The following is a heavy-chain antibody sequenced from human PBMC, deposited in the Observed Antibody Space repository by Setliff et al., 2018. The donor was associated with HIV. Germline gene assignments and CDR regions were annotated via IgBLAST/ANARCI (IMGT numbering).Heavy chain of an antibody. V-gene: IGHV3-15*01. CDR3: TTAGHGSLDFDY. D-gene: IGHD1-1*01. J-gene: IGHJ4*02. CDR2: INSEADGGTE. CDR1: GFFFKNAW. Sequence: PGGSLRLSCAASGFFFKNAWMSWVRQAPGKGLEWIGRINSEADGGTEESAAFLKGRFTISRDDSKNTLFLQMRGLSAEDTALYYCTTAGHGSLDFDYWGQGTRVTVSS.